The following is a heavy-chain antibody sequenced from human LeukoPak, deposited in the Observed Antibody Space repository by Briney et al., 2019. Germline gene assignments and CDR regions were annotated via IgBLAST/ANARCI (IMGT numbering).Heavy chain of an antibody. Sequence: SETLSLSCTVSGGSISSYYWSWVRQPPGEGLEWMGYIYYSGSTNYNPSLKSRVNISVDTSKIQFPLKLSSVTAADTAVYYCATNRQGKAVAGTPFDYWGQGTLVTVSS. CDR1: GGSISSYY. J-gene: IGHJ4*02. D-gene: IGHD6-19*01. CDR2: IYYSGST. CDR3: ATNRQGKAVAGTPFDY. V-gene: IGHV4-59*01.